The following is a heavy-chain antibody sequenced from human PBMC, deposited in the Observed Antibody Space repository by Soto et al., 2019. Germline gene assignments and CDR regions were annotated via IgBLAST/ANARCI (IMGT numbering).Heavy chain of an antibody. CDR3: ARNIVLVPAGERYNWFDP. Sequence: VASVEVSCKASGGTFSSYAISWVRQAPGQGLEWMGGIIPIFGTANYAQKFRGRVTITADESTSTAYMELSSLRSEDTAVYYCARNIVLVPAGERYNWFDPWGQGTLVTVSS. J-gene: IGHJ5*02. CDR1: GGTFSSYA. D-gene: IGHD2-2*01. V-gene: IGHV1-69*13. CDR2: IIPIFGTA.